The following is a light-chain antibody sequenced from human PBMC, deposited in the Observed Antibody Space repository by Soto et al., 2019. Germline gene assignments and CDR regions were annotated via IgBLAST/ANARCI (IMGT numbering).Light chain of an antibody. CDR3: SSYAGSNSFV. J-gene: IGLJ1*01. V-gene: IGLV2-8*01. CDR1: STDVGAYNY. CDR2: EVT. Sequence: QSVLTQPPSASGSPGQSVTISCTGTSTDVGAYNYVSWYQQRPGKAPKLMIFEVTKRPSGVPDRFSGSKSGNTASLTVSGVQADDEADSYCSSYAGSNSFVFGTGTKVTVL.